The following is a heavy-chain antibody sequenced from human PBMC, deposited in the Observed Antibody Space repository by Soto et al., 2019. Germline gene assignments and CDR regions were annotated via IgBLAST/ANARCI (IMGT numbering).Heavy chain of an antibody. CDR3: AERVSSVVFEG. Sequence: PSETLSLTCTVSGGSISSRNYYWGWIRQPPGKGLEWIGSMHYSGSSYYNPSLKSRVTISIDTSKNQFSLNLFSVTAADTAVYYCAERVSSVVFEGCGDGTMV. J-gene: IGHJ3*01. V-gene: IGHV4-39*07. CDR1: GGSISSRNYY. CDR2: MHYSGSS. D-gene: IGHD6-25*01.